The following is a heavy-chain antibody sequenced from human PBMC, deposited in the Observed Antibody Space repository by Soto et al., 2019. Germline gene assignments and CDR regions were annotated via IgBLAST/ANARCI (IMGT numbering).Heavy chain of an antibody. V-gene: IGHV3-73*01. CDR2: IRTKPNNYAT. D-gene: IGHD3-3*01. CDR3: TRFPRESDDFWSADDF. J-gene: IGHJ4*02. CDR1: GFAFSGST. Sequence: GGSLRLSCAASGFAFSGSTMHWVRQASGQGLEWVGRIRTKPNNYATAYAASLEGRFTISRDDSKNTAYLQMNSLKTEDTAVYYCTRFPRESDDFWSADDFWGQGTLVTVSS.